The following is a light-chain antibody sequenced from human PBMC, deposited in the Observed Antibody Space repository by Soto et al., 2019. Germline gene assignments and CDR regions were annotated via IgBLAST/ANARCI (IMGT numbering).Light chain of an antibody. CDR2: GNN. V-gene: IGLV1-40*01. J-gene: IGLJ3*02. Sequence: QLVLTQPPSVSGAPGQRVTISCTGTASSIAARYDVHWYQQIPGKAPKLLIYGNNNRPSGVPDRFSASKSGISASLAITGLQADDEADYYCQSYDNSLNEWVFGGGTKLTVL. CDR1: ASSIAARYD. CDR3: QSYDNSLNEWV.